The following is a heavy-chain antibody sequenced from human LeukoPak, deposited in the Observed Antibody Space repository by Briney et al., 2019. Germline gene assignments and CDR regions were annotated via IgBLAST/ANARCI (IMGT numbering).Heavy chain of an antibody. V-gene: IGHV1-2*02. CDR3: ARIWPSDEIDY. D-gene: IGHD3-16*01. CDR1: GYTFSGYY. J-gene: IGHJ4*02. Sequence: ASVCLSRKASGYTFSGYYMNWVRQAPGQGLEWIGWINPNSGGTNYAQKFQGRVTMTRDTSISTAYMELSRLRSDDTAVYYCARIWPSDEIDYWGQGPLVTVCS. CDR2: INPNSGGT.